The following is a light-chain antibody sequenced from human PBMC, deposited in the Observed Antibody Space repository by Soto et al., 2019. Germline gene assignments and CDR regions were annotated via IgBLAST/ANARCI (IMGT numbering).Light chain of an antibody. CDR1: QSLNRKY. V-gene: IGKV3-20*01. J-gene: IGKJ1*01. CDR3: QQYGSSPRT. Sequence: EVVLSQSPGILSLSPGARATLSCRASQSLNRKYLAWYQQKPGQAPRPLIYDASNRATGVPDRFSGSGSGTDCTLTISRLEPEDVAVYYCQQYGSSPRTLGQGTKVDIK. CDR2: DAS.